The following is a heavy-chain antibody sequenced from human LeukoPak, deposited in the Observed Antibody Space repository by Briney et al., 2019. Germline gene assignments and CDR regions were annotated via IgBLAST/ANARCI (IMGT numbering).Heavy chain of an antibody. CDR1: GGTFSSYA. J-gene: IGHJ4*02. Sequence: SVKVSCKASGGTFSSYAISWVRQAPGQGLEWMGGIIPIFGTANYAQKFQGRVTITADESTSTAYMELSSLRSEDTAVYYCATTHSSSWSFDYWGQGTLVTVSS. V-gene: IGHV1-69*13. D-gene: IGHD6-13*01. CDR3: ATTHSSSWSFDY. CDR2: IIPIFGTA.